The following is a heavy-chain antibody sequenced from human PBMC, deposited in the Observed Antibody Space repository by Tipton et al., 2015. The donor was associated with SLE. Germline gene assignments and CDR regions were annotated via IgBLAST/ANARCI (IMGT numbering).Heavy chain of an antibody. D-gene: IGHD3-22*01. CDR1: GGSISSYY. Sequence: TLSLTCTVSGGSISSYYWSWIRQPPGKGLEWIGYIYHSGSTNYNPFLKSRVTMSVDTSKNQFSLKLSSVTAADTAMYYCARESQYYASSATTVAFDIWGQGTMVTVSS. V-gene: IGHV4-59*12. CDR3: ARESQYYASSATTVAFDI. CDR2: IYHSGST. J-gene: IGHJ3*02.